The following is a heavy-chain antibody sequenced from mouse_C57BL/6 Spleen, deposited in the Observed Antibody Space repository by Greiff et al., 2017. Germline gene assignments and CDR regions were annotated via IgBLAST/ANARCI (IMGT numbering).Heavy chain of an antibody. CDR3: AKDGGLPRYFDG. CDR2: IGSGGST. V-gene: IGHV2-4*01. J-gene: IGHJ1*03. D-gene: IGHD2-4*01. Sequence: QVQLQQSGPGLVQPSQSLSITCTVSGFSLTSYGVHWVRQPPGKGLEWLGGIGSGGSTDYNAAFISRLSISKDNSKSQVFFKMNSLQADDTAIYYCAKDGGLPRYFDGWGTGTTVTVSS. CDR1: GFSLTSYG.